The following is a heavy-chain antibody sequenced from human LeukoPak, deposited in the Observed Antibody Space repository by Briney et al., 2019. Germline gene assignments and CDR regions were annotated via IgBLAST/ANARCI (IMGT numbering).Heavy chain of an antibody. CDR1: GFTFSSYW. V-gene: IGHV3-74*01. J-gene: IGHJ4*02. CDR3: ARATDFWSGYYYY. D-gene: IGHD3-3*01. Sequence: GGSLRLSCAASGFTFSSYWMHWVRQAPGKGLVWVSRINSDGSSTSYADSVKGRFTISRDNAENSLYLQMNSLTAEGTAVYYCARATDFWSGYYYYWGQGTLVTVSS. CDR2: INSDGSST.